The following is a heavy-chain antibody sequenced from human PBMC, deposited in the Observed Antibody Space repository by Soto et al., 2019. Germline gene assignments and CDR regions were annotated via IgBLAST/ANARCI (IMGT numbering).Heavy chain of an antibody. CDR3: ARSVEGHFDY. V-gene: IGHV3-48*02. CDR1: GFPFIIYS. J-gene: IGHJ4*02. D-gene: IGHD6-19*01. CDR2: ITSDTNTI. Sequence: EVQLVESGGGLVQPGGSLRLTCVASGFPFIIYSMNWVRQAPGKGLEWSSYITSDTNTIKYADSVKGRFTISRENAKNLVYLQMHSLRDEDTAVYFCARSVEGHFDYWGQGTVVTVSS.